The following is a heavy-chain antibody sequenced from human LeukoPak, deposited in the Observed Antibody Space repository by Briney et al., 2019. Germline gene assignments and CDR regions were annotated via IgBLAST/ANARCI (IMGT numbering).Heavy chain of an antibody. CDR2: IKQDGTEK. CDR1: GFTFSSYG. CDR3: AELGITMIGGV. Sequence: GGSLRLPCAASGFTFSSYGMSWVRQAPGKGLEWVAHIKQDGTEKYYVDSVKGRFTISRDNAKNSLYLQMNSLRAEDTAVYYCAELGITMIGGVWGKGTTVTISS. V-gene: IGHV3-7*01. D-gene: IGHD3-10*02. J-gene: IGHJ6*04.